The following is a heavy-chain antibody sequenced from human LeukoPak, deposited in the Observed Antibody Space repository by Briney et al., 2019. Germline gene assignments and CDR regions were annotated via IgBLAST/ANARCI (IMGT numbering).Heavy chain of an antibody. CDR1: GLTFSSYA. D-gene: IGHD3-10*01. J-gene: IGHJ4*02. CDR2: ISYDGSDK. V-gene: IGHV3-30-3*01. CDR3: ARSWVWFGELLYPKTLDY. Sequence: GGSLRLSCAASGLTFSSYAMHWVRQAPGKGLEWVAVISYDGSDKYYADSVKGRFTISRDNSKNTLYLQMNSLRAEDTAVYYCARSWVWFGELLYPKTLDYWGQGTLVTVSS.